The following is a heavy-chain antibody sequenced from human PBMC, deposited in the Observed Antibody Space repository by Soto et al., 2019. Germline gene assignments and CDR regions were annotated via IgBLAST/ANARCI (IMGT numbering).Heavy chain of an antibody. CDR2: MNPNSGNT. J-gene: IGHJ6*02. CDR1: GYTFTSYD. D-gene: IGHD3-10*01. CDR3: AREGYYSGSGTYSPPRYYGMDA. Sequence: ASVKVSCKASGYTFTSYDINWVRQATGQGLEWMGWMNPNSGNTGYAQKFQGRVTMTTDTSTRTAYMELKSLRSDDTAVYFCAREGYYSGSGTYSPPRYYGMDAWGQGTTVTVSS. V-gene: IGHV1-8*01.